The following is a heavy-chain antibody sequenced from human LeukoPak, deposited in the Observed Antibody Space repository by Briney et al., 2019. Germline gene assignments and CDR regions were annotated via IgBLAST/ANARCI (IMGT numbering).Heavy chain of an antibody. CDR1: GGTFSSYA. V-gene: IGHV1-69*15. Sequence: SVKVSCKASGGTFSSYAISWVRQAPGQGLEWMGNIMPTSGTTTYAQKFQGRVTITADGSTSTAYMELSSLRSEDTAVYYCARDDCSGGCFSWYFDLWGRGTLVTVSS. CDR2: IMPTSGTT. D-gene: IGHD2-15*01. J-gene: IGHJ2*01. CDR3: ARDDCSGGCFSWYFDL.